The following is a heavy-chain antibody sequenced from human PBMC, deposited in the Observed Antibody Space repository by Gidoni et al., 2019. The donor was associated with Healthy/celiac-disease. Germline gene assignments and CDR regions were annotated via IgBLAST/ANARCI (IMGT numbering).Heavy chain of an antibody. CDR2: INPNSCGT. D-gene: IGHD2-2*01. CDR1: GYTFTGYY. CDR3: ARVGAHIVVVPAASGWVDP. V-gene: IGHV1-2*02. Sequence: QVQLVQSGAEVTKPGASVKLSCKASGYTFTGYYMHWVQQAPGQGIECMGWINPNSCGTNYAQKFQGRVTMTRDTSISTAYMELSRLRSDDTAVYYCARVGAHIVVVPAASGWVDPGGQGTLVTGSS. J-gene: IGHJ5*02.